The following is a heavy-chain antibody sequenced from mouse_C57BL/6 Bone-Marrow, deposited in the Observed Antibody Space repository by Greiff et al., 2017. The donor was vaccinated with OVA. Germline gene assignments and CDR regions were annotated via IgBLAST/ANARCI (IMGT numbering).Heavy chain of an antibody. Sequence: QVQLQQPGAELVKPGASVKLSCKASGYTFTSYYMYWVKQRPGQGLEWIGGINPSNGGTNLNEKFKSKATLTVDKSSSTADMQLSSLTSEESAVYYCTRSGYGGFAYWGQGTLVTVSA. CDR3: TRSGYGGFAY. D-gene: IGHD1-1*02. CDR1: GYTFTSYY. V-gene: IGHV1S81*02. J-gene: IGHJ3*01. CDR2: INPSNGGT.